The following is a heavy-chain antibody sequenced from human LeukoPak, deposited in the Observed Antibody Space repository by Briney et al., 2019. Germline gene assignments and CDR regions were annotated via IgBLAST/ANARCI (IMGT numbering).Heavy chain of an antibody. D-gene: IGHD1-26*01. J-gene: IGHJ4*02. Sequence: SETLSLTCTVSGGSISSYYWSWIRRPPGKGLEWIGYIYYSGNTNYNPSLKSRVTISVDTSKNQFSLKLTSVTAADTAVYYCARHSGTYYDFDYWGQGTLVTVSS. V-gene: IGHV4-59*08. CDR2: IYYSGNT. CDR3: ARHSGTYYDFDY. CDR1: GGSISSYY.